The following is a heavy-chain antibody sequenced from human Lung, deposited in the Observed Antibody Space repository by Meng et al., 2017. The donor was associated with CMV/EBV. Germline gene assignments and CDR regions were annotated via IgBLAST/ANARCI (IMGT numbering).Heavy chain of an antibody. Sequence: GESLKISCAASGFAFSSLAMSWVRLAPGKGLEWVSVISGSGGSTYYADSVKGRFTISRDNSKNTLYLQMNSLRAEDTAVYYGARCWESYYYYGMDVWGQGTTVTVSS. D-gene: IGHD4/OR15-4a*01. CDR2: ISGSGGST. CDR1: GFAFSSLA. J-gene: IGHJ6*02. V-gene: IGHV3-23*01. CDR3: ARCWESYYYYGMDV.